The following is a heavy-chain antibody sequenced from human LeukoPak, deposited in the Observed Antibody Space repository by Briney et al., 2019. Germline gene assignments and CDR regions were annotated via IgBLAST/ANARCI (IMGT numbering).Heavy chain of an antibody. CDR1: GFTFSSYW. CDR3: ARILWGSGASNWFDP. J-gene: IGHJ5*02. CDR2: IKEHGSEK. V-gene: IGHV3-7*01. Sequence: GGSLRLSCAASGFTFSSYWMTWVRQAPGKGLEWVAGIKEHGSEKYFVDSVKGRFTISRDDAKVSVYVQLHSLTAEDTAVYCWARILWGSGASNWFDPWGQGTQVTVST. D-gene: IGHD3-16*01.